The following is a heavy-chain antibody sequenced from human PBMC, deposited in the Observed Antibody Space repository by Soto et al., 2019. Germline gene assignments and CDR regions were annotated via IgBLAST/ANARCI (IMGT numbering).Heavy chain of an antibody. CDR1: GFTFNHYA. V-gene: IGHV3-23*01. CDR2: VSGRGGST. J-gene: IGHJ6*01. Sequence: VQLLESGGGLVQPGGSLRLACTASGFTFNHYAMSWVRQAPGKGLEWVSAVSGRGGSTKYADSVKGRFIISRDNSNSTLYLQMDSLRGEDTAVYYCAKDSTVTTSRYFYYYGFDVWGQWTTVTVSS. CDR3: AKDSTVTTSRYFYYYGFDV. D-gene: IGHD5-12*01.